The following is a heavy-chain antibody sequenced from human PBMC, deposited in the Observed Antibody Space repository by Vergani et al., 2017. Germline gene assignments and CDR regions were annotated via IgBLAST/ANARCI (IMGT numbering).Heavy chain of an antibody. J-gene: IGHJ4*02. D-gene: IGHD5-18*01. CDR3: ARVAAMGYYFDY. V-gene: IGHV1-18*04. CDR2: ISAYNGNT. Sequence: QVQLVQSGGEVKKPGASVKVSCKASGYTFTSYGINWVRQAPGQGLEWMGWISAYNGNTNYAQKFQGIVTMTTDTSTSTAYMELRSLRSDDTAIYYCARVAAMGYYFDYWGQGTLVTVSS. CDR1: GYTFTSYG.